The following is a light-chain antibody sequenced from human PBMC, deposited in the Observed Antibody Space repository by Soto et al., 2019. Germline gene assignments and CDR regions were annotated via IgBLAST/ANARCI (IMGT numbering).Light chain of an antibody. V-gene: IGLV2-23*01. CDR1: SSDVGSYHI. CDR2: EGS. CDR3: CSYAGSGTYV. J-gene: IGLJ1*01. Sequence: QYALTQPASVSGSPGQSITISCTGTSSDVGSYHIVSWYQQHPGKAPKLLIYEGSKRPSGVSNRFSGSKSGNTASLTISGLQAEDEADYYCCSYAGSGTYVFGTGTKLTVL.